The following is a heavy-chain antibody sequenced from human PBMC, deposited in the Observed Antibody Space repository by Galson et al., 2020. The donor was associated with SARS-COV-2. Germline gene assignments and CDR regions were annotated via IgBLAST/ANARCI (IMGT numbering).Heavy chain of an antibody. CDR3: TTDSLVVPTARYVGY. V-gene: IGHV3-15*01. J-gene: IGHJ4*01. CDR2: IQSKTDGGTT. Sequence: GGSLRLSCTASGFTFSNAWMTWVRQAPGMGLEWVGRIQSKTDGGTTDYAASVKGRFTISRDDSKNTLHLQMNGLQTEDTAVYYCTTDSLVVPTARYVGYWGHGTLVAVSS. D-gene: IGHD2-2*01. CDR1: GFTFSNAW.